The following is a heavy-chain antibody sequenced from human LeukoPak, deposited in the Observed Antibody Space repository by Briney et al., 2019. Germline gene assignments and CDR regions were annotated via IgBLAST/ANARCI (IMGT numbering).Heavy chain of an antibody. J-gene: IGHJ3*02. CDR3: ARHSQWGVIPWAFDI. CDR2: IYTSGST. Sequence: SETLSLTCTVSGGSISSYYWSWIRQPAGKGLEWIGRIYTSGSTYYNPSLKSRITILVDTSKNQFSLKLSSVTAADTAVYYCARHSQWGVIPWAFDIWGQGTMVTVSS. V-gene: IGHV4-4*07. D-gene: IGHD3-16*02. CDR1: GGSISSYY.